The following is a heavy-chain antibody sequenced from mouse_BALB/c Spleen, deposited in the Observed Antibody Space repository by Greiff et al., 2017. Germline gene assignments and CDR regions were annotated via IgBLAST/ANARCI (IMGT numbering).Heavy chain of an antibody. CDR2: IWSGGST. CDR1: GFSLTSYG. D-gene: IGHD6-1*01. Sequence: VQLVESGPGLVQPSQSLSITCTVSGFSLTSYGVHWVRQSPGKGLEWLGVIWSGGSTDYNAAFISRLSISKDNSKSQVFFKMNSLQANDTAIYYCASSRGPHWYFDVWGAGTTVTVSS. CDR3: ASSRGPHWYFDV. V-gene: IGHV2-2*02. J-gene: IGHJ1*01.